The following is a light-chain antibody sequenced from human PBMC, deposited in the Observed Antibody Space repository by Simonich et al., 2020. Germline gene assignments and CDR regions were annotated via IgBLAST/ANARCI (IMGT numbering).Light chain of an antibody. Sequence: DIQLTQSPSTLSASVGNRVTITCRASQSISSWLAWYQQQPGKAPKLLIYNASSLESGVPTRFSGSGSGTEYTLTISSLQPDDFATYYCRQYNKGYTFGQGTKLEIK. V-gene: IGKV1-5*03. J-gene: IGKJ2*01. CDR1: QSISSW. CDR3: RQYNKGYT. CDR2: NAS.